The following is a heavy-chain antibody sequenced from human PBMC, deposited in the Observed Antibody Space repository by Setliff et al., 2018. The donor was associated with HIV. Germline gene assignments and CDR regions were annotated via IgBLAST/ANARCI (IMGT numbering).Heavy chain of an antibody. CDR3: ARQIASGYWAFDS. CDR2: IYHTGQT. CDR1: GGIISSDSFF. D-gene: IGHD3-3*01. J-gene: IGHJ4*02. V-gene: IGHV4-39*01. Sequence: PSETLSLTCTVSGGIISSDSFFWGWIRQPPGKGLEWIGSIYHTGQTYDNPSVKSRLTISVDTDENQFSLKLRSVTAAETAVYYCARQIASGYWAFDSWGQGTLVTVSS.